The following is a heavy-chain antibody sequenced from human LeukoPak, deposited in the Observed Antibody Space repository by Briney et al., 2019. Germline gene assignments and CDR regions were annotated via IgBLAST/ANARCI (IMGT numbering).Heavy chain of an antibody. CDR1: GGSISNSH. CDR3: ARAPPHTRGSFDY. Sequence: PSETLSLTCTVSGGSISNSHWSWIRQAPGKGLECMGNFYYGERSNYNPSLKSRVTMSVDTSKNQFSLKLSSVTAADTAVYYCARAPPHTRGSFDYWGQGTLVTVSS. D-gene: IGHD1-26*01. J-gene: IGHJ4*02. V-gene: IGHV4-59*12. CDR2: FYYGERS.